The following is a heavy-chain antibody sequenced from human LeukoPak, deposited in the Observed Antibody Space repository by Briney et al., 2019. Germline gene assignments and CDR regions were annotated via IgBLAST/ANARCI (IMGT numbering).Heavy chain of an antibody. CDR1: GFTFSSYA. Sequence: GGSLRLSCAASGFTFSSYAMSWVRQAPGKGLEWVSPISGSGSSTYYADSVKGRFTISRDNSKNTLYLQMNSLRAEDTAVYYCAKGVAVASPYYFVYWGQGTLVTVSS. D-gene: IGHD6-19*01. CDR2: ISGSGSST. CDR3: AKGVAVASPYYFVY. J-gene: IGHJ4*02. V-gene: IGHV3-23*01.